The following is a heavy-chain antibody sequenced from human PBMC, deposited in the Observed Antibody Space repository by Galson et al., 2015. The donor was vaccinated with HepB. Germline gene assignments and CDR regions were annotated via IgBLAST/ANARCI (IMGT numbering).Heavy chain of an antibody. CDR3: TRSPVANAWFDL. Sequence: SVKVSCKASGGTFSSYAVSWVRQAPGHGLEWMGTIIPTFGTPHYAQKFQGRVTITADKSTATAYMELSSLRSEDTAVYYCTRSPVANAWFDLWGQGTRVTVSS. CDR2: IIPTFGTP. D-gene: IGHD2-15*01. J-gene: IGHJ5*02. V-gene: IGHV1-69*06. CDR1: GGTFSSYA.